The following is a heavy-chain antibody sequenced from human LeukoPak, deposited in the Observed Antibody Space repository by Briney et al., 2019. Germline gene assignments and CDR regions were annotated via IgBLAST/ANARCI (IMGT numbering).Heavy chain of an antibody. D-gene: IGHD3-16*01. CDR1: GFTVSSNY. J-gene: IGHJ4*02. CDR2: IYSGGST. Sequence: GGSLRLSCAASGFTVSSNYMSWVRQAPGKGLEWVSTIYSGGSTYYADSVKGRFTISRDNSKNTLYLQMNSLRAEDTAVYYCARDAGLGELFFYWGQGTLVTVSS. CDR3: ARDAGLGELFFY. V-gene: IGHV3-66*01.